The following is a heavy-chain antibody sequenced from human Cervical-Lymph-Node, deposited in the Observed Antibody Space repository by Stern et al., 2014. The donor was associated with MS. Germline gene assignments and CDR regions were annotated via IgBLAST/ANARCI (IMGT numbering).Heavy chain of an antibody. CDR2: TGVCGNPA. J-gene: IGHJ6*02. CDR3: AKATMRYHQDSSGNVYGMDV. D-gene: IGHD3-22*01. CDR1: GATFTSYA. Sequence: EVQLVESGGNLVPPGGSLRLSCAASGATFTSYAMYWVCLGQGTGLERDSHTGVCGNPAYCADSVRGRFTISRDKSKNTVSLQMNSLRLEDTAVYYCAKATMRYHQDSSGNVYGMDVWGQGTTVTVSS. V-gene: IGHV3-23*04.